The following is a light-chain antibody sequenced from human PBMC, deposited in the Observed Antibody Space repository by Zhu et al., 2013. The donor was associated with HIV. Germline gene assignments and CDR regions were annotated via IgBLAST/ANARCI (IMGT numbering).Light chain of an antibody. J-gene: IGKJ1*01. CDR2: WAS. CDR1: QSVLYSSNNKNY. V-gene: IGKV4-1*01. CDR3: QQYNYYST. Sequence: DIVMTQSPDSLAVSLGERATINCKSSQSVLYSSNNKNYLAWYQQKPGQPPKLLIYWASTRESGVPDRFSGSGSGTDFTLTISSLQPDDSATYYCQQYNYYSTFGQGTKVEIK.